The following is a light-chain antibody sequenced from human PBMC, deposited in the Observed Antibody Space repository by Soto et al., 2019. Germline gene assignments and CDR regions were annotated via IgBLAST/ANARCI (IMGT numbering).Light chain of an antibody. V-gene: IGKV3-20*01. Sequence: EIVLTQSPGTLSLSPGERATLSCGASQSVTSNYLAWYQQKPGQAPRLLIYGASRRATGIPDRFIGSGSGTDFTLTIRRMDPEHSAAYYCQHYITSLTTFGQGTKVDI. CDR2: GAS. CDR1: QSVTSNY. CDR3: QHYITSLTT. J-gene: IGKJ1*01.